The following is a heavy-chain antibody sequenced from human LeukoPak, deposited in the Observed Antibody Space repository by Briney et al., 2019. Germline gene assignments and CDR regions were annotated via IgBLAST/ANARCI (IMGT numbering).Heavy chain of an antibody. Sequence: TGGSLRLSCAASGFIFSSYGMHWVRQAPGKGLEWVAVISYDGSNKYYADSVKGRFTISRDNSKNTLYLQMNSLRAEDTAVYYCAKVPDPYDFWSGFYGMDVWGQGTTVTVSS. D-gene: IGHD3-3*01. CDR2: ISYDGSNK. V-gene: IGHV3-30*18. J-gene: IGHJ6*02. CDR1: GFIFSSYG. CDR3: AKVPDPYDFWSGFYGMDV.